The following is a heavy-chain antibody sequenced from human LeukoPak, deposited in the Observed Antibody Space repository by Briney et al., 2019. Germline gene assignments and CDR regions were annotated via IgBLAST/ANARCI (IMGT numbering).Heavy chain of an antibody. J-gene: IGHJ4*02. CDR3: AKEPLEYTSGWYFYD. CDR2: IAHDGSMK. CDR1: GFNFSSYG. V-gene: IGHV3-30*18. D-gene: IGHD6-19*01. Sequence: PGGSLSLSCAASGFNFSSYGMHWVRQAPGKGLEWLGFIAHDGSMKYYADSVKGRLTLSRDNPKNTLYLQINSLRDDDTAVYYCAKEPLEYTSGWYFYDWGQGTLVTVSS.